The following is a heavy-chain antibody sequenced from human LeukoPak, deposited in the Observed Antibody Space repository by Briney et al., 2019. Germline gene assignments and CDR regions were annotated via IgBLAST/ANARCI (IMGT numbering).Heavy chain of an antibody. CDR2: ILPRSGDT. Sequence: GASVKASSTPAGYTFTDYYIQRVRQAPGQGLEWVGWILPRSGDTHYAQTFHGRVAMTTDTSINTASMELSRLKPDDTGVYFCARPPRDLVSAATFPSGGQGTLFTVSS. J-gene: IGHJ1*01. V-gene: IGHV1-2*02. CDR1: GYTFTDYY. D-gene: IGHD2-2*01. CDR3: ARPPRDLVSAATFPS.